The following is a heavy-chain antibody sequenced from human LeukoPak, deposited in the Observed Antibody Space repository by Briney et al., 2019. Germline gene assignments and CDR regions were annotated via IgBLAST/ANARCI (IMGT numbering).Heavy chain of an antibody. Sequence: ASVKVSCKASGYTFTCYYMHWVRQAPGQGLEWMGWINPNSGGTNYAQKFQGWVTMTRDTSISTAHMELSRLRSDDTAVYYCASSSSSWYGLSFDYWGQGTLVTVSS. D-gene: IGHD6-13*01. V-gene: IGHV1-2*04. CDR1: GYTFTCYY. CDR2: INPNSGGT. CDR3: ASSSSSWYGLSFDY. J-gene: IGHJ4*02.